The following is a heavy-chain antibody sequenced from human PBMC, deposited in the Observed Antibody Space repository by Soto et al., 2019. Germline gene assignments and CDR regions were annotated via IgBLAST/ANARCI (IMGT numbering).Heavy chain of an antibody. CDR3: ARAAVLVSRLDY. Sequence: QVQLMESGGDLVKPGGSLRLSCAASGFRFSDFYMTWIRQAPGKGLEWVSYISTSGTNEFYADSVKGRFTISRDNAKATLYLQMNSLRSEDTAVYFCARAAVLVSRLDYWGQGALVTVSS. D-gene: IGHD6-25*01. CDR1: GFRFSDFY. V-gene: IGHV3-11*01. J-gene: IGHJ4*02. CDR2: ISTSGTNE.